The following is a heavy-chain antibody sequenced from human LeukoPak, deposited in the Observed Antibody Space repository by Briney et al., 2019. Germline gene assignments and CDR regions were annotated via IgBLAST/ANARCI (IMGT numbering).Heavy chain of an antibody. CDR3: SKTLYYYASSGNDAFDI. J-gene: IGHJ3*02. CDR1: GFTFSGYS. D-gene: IGHD3-22*01. CDR2: ISGRSSAI. Sequence: GGSLRLSCAASGFTFSGYSMNWVRQAPGKGLEWVSYISGRSSAIYYADSVRGRFTISRDNSKNTLYLQTNSLRAEDTAVYYCSKTLYYYASSGNDAFDIWGQGTMVTVSS. V-gene: IGHV3-48*04.